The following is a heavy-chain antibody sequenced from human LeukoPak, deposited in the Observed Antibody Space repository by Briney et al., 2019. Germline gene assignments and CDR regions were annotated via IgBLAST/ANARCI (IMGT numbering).Heavy chain of an antibody. CDR1: GFTFGKYW. Sequence: GGSLRLSCVASGFTFGKYWMSWVRQAPGKGLEWVANIKLDGSEKNYVDSVKGRFTISRDNTKNSLYLQMNSLRAEDTAVYYCAKVRRHCSSTSCQPYYYYGMDVWGQGTTVTVSS. CDR3: AKVRRHCSSTSCQPYYYYGMDV. CDR2: IKLDGSEK. D-gene: IGHD2-2*01. V-gene: IGHV3-7*03. J-gene: IGHJ6*02.